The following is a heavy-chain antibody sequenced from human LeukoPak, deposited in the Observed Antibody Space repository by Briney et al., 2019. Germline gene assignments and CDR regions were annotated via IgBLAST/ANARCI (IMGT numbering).Heavy chain of an antibody. CDR1: GFTFSSYS. V-gene: IGHV3-21*01. Sequence: GGSLRLSCAASGFTFSSYSMNWVRQAPGKGLEWVSSISSSSSYIYYADSVKGRFTISRDNAKNSLYLQMNSLRAEDTAVYYCARDGPYCSGGSCYYYYYMDVWGKGTTVTVSS. CDR3: ARDGPYCSGGSCYYYYYMDV. CDR2: ISSSSSYI. D-gene: IGHD2-15*01. J-gene: IGHJ6*03.